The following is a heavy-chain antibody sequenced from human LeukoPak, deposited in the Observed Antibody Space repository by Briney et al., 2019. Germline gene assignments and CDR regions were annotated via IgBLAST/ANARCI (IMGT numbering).Heavy chain of an antibody. CDR3: AKDPSQGVDY. CDR2: ISSDSSTI. V-gene: IGHV3-48*01. CDR1: GFNFILFS. Sequence: PGGSLRLSCTASGFNFILFSMNWVRQALGKGLEWVSYISSDSSTIYYADSVKGRFTISRDNSKNTLYLQMNSLRAEDTAVYYCAKDPSQGVDYWGQGTLVTVSS. J-gene: IGHJ4*02.